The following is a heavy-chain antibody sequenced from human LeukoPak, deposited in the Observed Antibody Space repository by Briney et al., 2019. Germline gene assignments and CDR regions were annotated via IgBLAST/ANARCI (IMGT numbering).Heavy chain of an antibody. Sequence: PGRSLRLSCAASGFTFSDYAMHWVRRAPGKGLEWGAVISYDESNKYYADSVKGRFTISRDNSKNTLYLQMNSLRVEDTAVYYCAKDKYTSGNNWFDPWGQGTLVTVSS. V-gene: IGHV3-30-3*01. J-gene: IGHJ5*02. CDR3: AKDKYTSGNNWFDP. D-gene: IGHD6-25*01. CDR1: GFTFSDYA. CDR2: ISYDESNK.